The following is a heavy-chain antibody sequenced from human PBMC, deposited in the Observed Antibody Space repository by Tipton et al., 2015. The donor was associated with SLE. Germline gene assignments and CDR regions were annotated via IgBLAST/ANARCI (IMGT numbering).Heavy chain of an antibody. CDR3: ARLQWFRRGGWFDP. V-gene: IGHV4-59*01. D-gene: IGHD3-10*01. CDR1: GGSISSYY. J-gene: IGHJ5*02. CDR2: IYYSGST. Sequence: TLSLTCTVSGGSISSYYWSWIRQPPGKGLEWIGYIYYSGSTNYNPSLKSRVTISVDTSKNQFSPKLSSVTAADTAVYYCARLQWFRRGGWFDPWGRGTLVTVSS.